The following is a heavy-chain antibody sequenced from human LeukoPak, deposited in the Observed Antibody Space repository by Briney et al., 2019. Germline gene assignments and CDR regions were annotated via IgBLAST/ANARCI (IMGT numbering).Heavy chain of an antibody. V-gene: IGHV4-4*07. Sequence: SGTLSLTCTVSGGSISSYYWSWIRQPAGKGLEWIGRIYTSGSTNYNPSLKSRVTMSVDTSKNQFSLKLSSVTAADTAVYYCAREGTAMVPIDYWGQGTLVTVSS. CDR1: GGSISSYY. CDR2: IYTSGST. D-gene: IGHD5-18*01. CDR3: AREGTAMVPIDY. J-gene: IGHJ4*02.